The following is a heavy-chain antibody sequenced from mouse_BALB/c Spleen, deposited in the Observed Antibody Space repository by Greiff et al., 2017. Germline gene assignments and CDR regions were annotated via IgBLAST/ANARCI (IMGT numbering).Heavy chain of an antibody. V-gene: IGHV5-6-3*01. CDR1: GFSFSSYG. Sequence: EVMLVESGGGLVQPGGSLKLSCAASGFSFSSYGMSWVRQTPDKRLELVATINSNGGSTYYPDSVTGRFTISRDNAKNTLYLQMSSLKSEDTAMYYCARENPYYGFDYWGQGTTLTVSS. J-gene: IGHJ2*01. CDR3: ARENPYYGFDY. D-gene: IGHD1-1*01. CDR2: INSNGGST.